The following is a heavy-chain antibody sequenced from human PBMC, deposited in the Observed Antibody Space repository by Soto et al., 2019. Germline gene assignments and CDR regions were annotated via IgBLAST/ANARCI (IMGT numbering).Heavy chain of an antibody. CDR1: GGTFSSYA. CDR3: ARVPSSYDSSGYYSFGWYFDL. CDR2: IIPILGTA. Sequence: QVQLVQSGAEVKKPGSSVKVSCKASGGTFSSYAISWVRQAPGQGLEWMGGIIPILGTANYAQKFQGRVTITADESTSTAYMELSSLRSEDTAVHYCARVPSSYDSSGYYSFGWYFDLWGRGTLVTVSS. V-gene: IGHV1-69*12. J-gene: IGHJ2*01. D-gene: IGHD3-22*01.